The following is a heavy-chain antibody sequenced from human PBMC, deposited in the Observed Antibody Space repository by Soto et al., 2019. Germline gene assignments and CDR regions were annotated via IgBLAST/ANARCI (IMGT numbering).Heavy chain of an antibody. V-gene: IGHV4-59*01. D-gene: IGHD1-1*01. CDR3: SRARSQLLHPYYHGMDV. J-gene: IGHJ6*02. CDR1: GGSISSYN. CDR2: IHYSGST. Sequence: QVQLQESGPGLVKPSETLSLTCTVSGGSISSYNWSWIRQSPGKGLEWIGSIHYSGSTKSNPSLMSRVTRSVNTSRNQVSLKLSSVTAADSVVQFLSRARSQLLHPYYHGMDVWGQWTTVTVSS.